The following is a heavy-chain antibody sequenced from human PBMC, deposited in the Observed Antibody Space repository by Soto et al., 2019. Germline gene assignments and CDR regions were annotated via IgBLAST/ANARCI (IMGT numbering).Heavy chain of an antibody. V-gene: IGHV3-23*01. CDR1: GFSFGDYA. D-gene: IGHD5-12*01. Sequence: GGSLRLSCAASGFSFGDYAMIWIRQVPGKGLEWISGLYGSGGGIHYADSVKGRFTISRDNSAYSVYLQMNNLRAEDTAVYYCAKDAVSRDGVWLANDWGQGTLVTVSS. CDR3: AKDAVSRDGVWLAND. J-gene: IGHJ4*02. CDR2: LYGSGGGI.